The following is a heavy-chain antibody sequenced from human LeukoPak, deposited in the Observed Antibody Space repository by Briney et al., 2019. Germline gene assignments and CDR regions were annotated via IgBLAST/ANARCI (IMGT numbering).Heavy chain of an antibody. V-gene: IGHV3-23*01. CDR3: AKDRGGYSSSWYVMFFDY. D-gene: IGHD6-13*01. Sequence: PGGSLRLSCAASGFTFSSYAMSWVRQAPGKGLEWVSAISGSGGGTYYADSVKGRFTISRDNSKNTLYLQMNSLRAEDTAVYYCAKDRGGYSSSWYVMFFDYWGQGTLVTVSS. CDR1: GFTFSSYA. CDR2: ISGSGGGT. J-gene: IGHJ4*02.